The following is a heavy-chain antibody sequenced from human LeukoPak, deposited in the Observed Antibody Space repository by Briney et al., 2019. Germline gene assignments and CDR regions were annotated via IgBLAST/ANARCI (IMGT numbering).Heavy chain of an antibody. J-gene: IGHJ3*02. CDR3: ARRIHPYAFDI. Sequence: PSETLSLTCAVSGYSISSGYYGGWIRQPPGEGVEWIGSIYHSGSTYYNPCVKSRVTISVDTSKDHFSLKLSSVTAADTAVYYCARRIHPYAFDIWAKGQWSPSLQ. V-gene: IGHV4-38-2*01. CDR1: GYSISSGYY. CDR2: IYHSGST.